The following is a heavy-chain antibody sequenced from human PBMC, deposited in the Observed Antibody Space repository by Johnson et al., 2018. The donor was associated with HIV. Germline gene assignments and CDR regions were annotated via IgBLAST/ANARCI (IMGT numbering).Heavy chain of an antibody. CDR2: IGTRSDT. CDR3: ARTRSGTYPYSAAFDV. CDR1: GFAFSTYD. J-gene: IGHJ3*01. Sequence: VQLVESGGGLVQPGASLRLSCAASGFAFSTYDMHWVRQTTGKGLEWVSSIGTRSDTFYPDSVEGRFTISRENATNSLYLQINTLKVGDTAMYYCARTRSGTYPYSAAFDVWGQGTMVTVSS. D-gene: IGHD1-26*01. V-gene: IGHV3-13*01.